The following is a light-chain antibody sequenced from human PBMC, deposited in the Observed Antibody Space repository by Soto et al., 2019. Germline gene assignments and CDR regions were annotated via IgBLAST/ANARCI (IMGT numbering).Light chain of an antibody. CDR3: QQYNNWPPLT. Sequence: EIVMTQSPATLSVSAGERVTLSCRASQSVSSNLAWYQQKPGQAPRLLIYGASTRATGIPARSSASGSGTDFTLTIKSLQSEDFAVYYCQQYNNWPPLTFGGGTKVEIK. J-gene: IGKJ4*01. V-gene: IGKV3D-15*01. CDR2: GAS. CDR1: QSVSSN.